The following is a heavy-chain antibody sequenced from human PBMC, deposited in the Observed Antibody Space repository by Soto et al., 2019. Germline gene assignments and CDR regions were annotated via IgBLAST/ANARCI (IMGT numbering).Heavy chain of an antibody. CDR2: TYPAASDI. CDR3: PRQWTSHGSDYPSLDS. V-gene: IGHV5-51*01. CDR1: GYTFIDFW. D-gene: IGHD3-10*01. Sequence: PXVLLKISRRAVGYTFIDFWGPLVLQVAGTGLETMGATYPAASDIRYSPSFEGHVTISADKSTNTAYLQWRSREASDTAIYYCPRQWTSHGSDYPSLDSWGPVTLSTVSS. J-gene: IGHJ4*02.